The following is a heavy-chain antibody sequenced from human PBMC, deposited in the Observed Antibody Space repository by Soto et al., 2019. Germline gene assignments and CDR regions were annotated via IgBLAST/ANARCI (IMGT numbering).Heavy chain of an antibody. CDR3: ARSIGGSYYPPDY. CDR2: LANDGSYQ. V-gene: IGHV3-30*03. D-gene: IGHD1-26*01. CDR1: GFTFSGYG. J-gene: IGHJ4*02. Sequence: QVQLVESGGGVVQPGGSLRLSCAASGFTFSGYGMHWVRQSPGEGLEWVAILANDGSYQYYAESVKGRFTISRDNSKNTLYLQMDSLRPEDTAVYYCARSIGGSYYPPDYWGQGTLVTVSS.